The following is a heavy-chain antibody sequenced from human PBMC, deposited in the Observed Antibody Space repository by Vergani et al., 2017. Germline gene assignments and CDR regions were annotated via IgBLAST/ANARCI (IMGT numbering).Heavy chain of an antibody. Sequence: QVLLVQSGAEVKKPGASVRVSCKTSGYTFTNYYIHWVRQAPGQGLEWMGIINPSGGSTTYAQQFQGRLTMTRDTSTSTVYMDLSNLRSEDTAVYYCARETVVYSSSLWLGFDLWGRGTLVTVSS. CDR3: ARETVVYSSSLWLGFDL. CDR1: GYTFTNYY. CDR2: INPSGGST. J-gene: IGHJ2*01. V-gene: IGHV1-46*01. D-gene: IGHD6-13*01.